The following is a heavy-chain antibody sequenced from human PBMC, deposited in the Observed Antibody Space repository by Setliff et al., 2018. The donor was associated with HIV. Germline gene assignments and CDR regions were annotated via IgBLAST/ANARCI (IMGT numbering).Heavy chain of an antibody. CDR2: INAGSGNT. Sequence: ASVKVSCKASGYTFTSYSMHWVRQAPGQRLEWMGWINAGSGNTKYSQKFQGRVTITGVTSASTAYMELSSLRSEDTAVYYCARGFSVYSSLDPLLNWFDPWGQGTLVTVSS. CDR3: ARGFSVYSSLDPLLNWFDP. D-gene: IGHD3-22*01. CDR1: GYTFTSYS. V-gene: IGHV1-3*01. J-gene: IGHJ5*02.